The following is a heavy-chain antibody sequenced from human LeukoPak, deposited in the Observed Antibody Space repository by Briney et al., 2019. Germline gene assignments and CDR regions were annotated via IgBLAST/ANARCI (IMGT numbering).Heavy chain of an antibody. CDR1: GYTFTDYY. CDR2: INPNSGGT. Sequence: ASVKVSCKASGYTFTDYYMHWVRQAPGQGLEWMGWINPNSGGTNYAQKFQERVTITRDMSTSTAYMELSSLRSEDTAVYYCAATYGSGSYYYDYWGQGTLVTVSS. CDR3: AATYGSGSYYYDY. V-gene: IGHV1-2*02. D-gene: IGHD3-10*01. J-gene: IGHJ4*02.